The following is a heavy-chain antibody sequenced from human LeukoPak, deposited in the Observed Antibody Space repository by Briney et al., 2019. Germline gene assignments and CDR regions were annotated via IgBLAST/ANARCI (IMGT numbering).Heavy chain of an antibody. J-gene: IGHJ4*02. CDR2: ITGNGGRT. V-gene: IGHV3-23*01. D-gene: IGHD3-10*01. CDR1: GLTFSSNA. CDR3: AKDAVAPGSGGDYFDY. Sequence: GGSLRLSCAASGLTFSSNAMSWVRQAPGKGLEWVSVITGNGGRTYYADSVKGRFTISRDNSKNTLSLQMNSLRADDTAVYYCAKDAVAPGSGGDYFDYWGQGTLVTVSS.